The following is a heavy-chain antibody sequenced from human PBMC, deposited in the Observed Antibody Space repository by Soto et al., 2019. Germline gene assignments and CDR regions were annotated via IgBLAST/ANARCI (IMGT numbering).Heavy chain of an antibody. J-gene: IGHJ6*02. Sequence: ASVKVSCKVSGYTFTDLSVHWVRQAPGKGLEWMGGFDPEEDETIYAQKFKGRVAMTEDTSTDTAYMELSSLRSEDTAMYYCATGGGFGKCGHTSPFSYGMDVWG. CDR2: FDPEEDET. CDR1: GYTFTDLS. D-gene: IGHD3-10*01. V-gene: IGHV1-24*01. CDR3: ATGGGFGKCGHTSPFSYGMDV.